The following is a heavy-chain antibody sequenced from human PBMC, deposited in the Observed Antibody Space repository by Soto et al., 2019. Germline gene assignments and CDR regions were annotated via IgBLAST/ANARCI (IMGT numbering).Heavy chain of an antibody. V-gene: IGHV3-21*01. CDR3: ARDRGYDAHDYYYNDMDD. CDR1: GFTFRTYT. J-gene: IGHJ6*01. CDR2: IRGFSPYT. Sequence: EVQLVESGGGLVKPGGSLRLSCISSGFTFRTYTMNWVRQAPGKGLEWVSGIRGFSPYTFYAESVKGRFTISRDNAKNSLYLQMNSLRAEDTAVYYCARDRGYDAHDYYYNDMDDWGQGTTVTVAS. D-gene: IGHD2-15*01.